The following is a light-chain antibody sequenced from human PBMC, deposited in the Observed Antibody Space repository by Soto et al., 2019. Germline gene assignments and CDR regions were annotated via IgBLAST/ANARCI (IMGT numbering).Light chain of an antibody. CDR2: DVS. V-gene: IGLV2-14*01. J-gene: IGLJ2*01. CDR3: SSYTSSSTRDVV. CDR1: SSDVGGYNY. Sequence: QSVLTQPASVSGSPGQSITISCTGTSSDVGGYNYVSWYQQQPGKAPKLMIYDVSNRPSGVSKRFSGSKSGNTASLTISGLQAEDEAEYYCSSYTSSSTRDVVFGGGTKLTVL.